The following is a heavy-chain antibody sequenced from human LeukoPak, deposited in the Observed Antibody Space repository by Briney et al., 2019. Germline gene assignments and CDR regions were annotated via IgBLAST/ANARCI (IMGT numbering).Heavy chain of an antibody. V-gene: IGHV1-3*01. Sequence: GGSLRLSCAASGYTFTSYAMHWVRQAPGQRLEWMGWINAGNGNTKYSQKFQGRVTITRDTSASTAYMELSSLRSEDTAVYYCARVSLAAAGTDAFDIWGQGTMVTVSS. J-gene: IGHJ3*02. CDR2: INAGNGNT. CDR1: GYTFTSYA. D-gene: IGHD6-13*01. CDR3: ARVSLAAAGTDAFDI.